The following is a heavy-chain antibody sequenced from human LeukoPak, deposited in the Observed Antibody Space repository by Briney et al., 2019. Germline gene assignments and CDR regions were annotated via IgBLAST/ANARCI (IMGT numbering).Heavy chain of an antibody. J-gene: IGHJ3*02. V-gene: IGHV1-2*02. CDR1: GYTFTGYY. CDR2: INPNSGGT. CDR3: ARDLVAGLDAFDI. Sequence: ALVKVSCKASGYTFTGYYMHWVRQAPGQGLEWMGWINPNSGGTNYAQKFQGRVTMTRDTSISTAYMELSRLRSDDTAVYYCARDLVAGLDAFDIWGQGTMVTVSS. D-gene: IGHD6-19*01.